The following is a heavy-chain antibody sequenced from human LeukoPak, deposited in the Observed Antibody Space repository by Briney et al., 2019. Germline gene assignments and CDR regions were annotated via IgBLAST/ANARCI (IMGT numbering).Heavy chain of an antibody. CDR3: ARGRRGFVQGSDY. CDR1: GYTFTSYD. Sequence: GASVKVSCKASGYTFTSYDINWGRQPPGQGLEGMGWMNPNSGNTGYPQKFQGRVTITRNTSINTAYMELSSLRSERTAVYFCARGRRGFVQGSDYWGQGTLVTVSP. V-gene: IGHV1-8*03. CDR2: MNPNSGNT. J-gene: IGHJ4*02. D-gene: IGHD2-8*01.